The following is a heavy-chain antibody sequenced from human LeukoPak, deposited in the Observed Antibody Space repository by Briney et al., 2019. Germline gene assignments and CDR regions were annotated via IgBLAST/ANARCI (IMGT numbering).Heavy chain of an antibody. CDR2: ISSSGSTI. Sequence: GALRLSCAASGFTFSDYYMSWIRQAPGKGLVWVSYISSSGSTIYYADSVKGRFTISRDNAKNSLYLQMNSLRAEDTAVYYCARDDLMGEYCSSTSCSGGLDYWGQGTLVTVSS. CDR1: GFTFSDYY. J-gene: IGHJ4*02. D-gene: IGHD2-2*01. V-gene: IGHV3-11*01. CDR3: ARDDLMGEYCSSTSCSGGLDY.